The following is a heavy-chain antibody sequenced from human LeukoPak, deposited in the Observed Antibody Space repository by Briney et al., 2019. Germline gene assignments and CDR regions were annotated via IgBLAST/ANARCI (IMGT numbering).Heavy chain of an antibody. Sequence: ASVKVSCKASGYTFTSYYMHWVRQAPGQGLEWMGIINPSGGNTSYAQKFQGRVTMTRDTSTSIVYMELSSLRSEDTAVYYCARERSYDSGGYPHFDAFDIWGQGTMVTVSS. CDR2: INPSGGNT. CDR3: ARERSYDSGGYPHFDAFDI. V-gene: IGHV1-46*01. D-gene: IGHD3-22*01. CDR1: GYTFTSYY. J-gene: IGHJ3*02.